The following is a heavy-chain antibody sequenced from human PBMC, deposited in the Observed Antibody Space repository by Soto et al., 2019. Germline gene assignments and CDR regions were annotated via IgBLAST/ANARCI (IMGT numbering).Heavy chain of an antibody. V-gene: IGHV1-69*13. J-gene: IGHJ5*02. Sequence: GASVKVCCKASGGTFSSYASRWVRQDPGQGLEWMGGIIPIFGTANYAQKFQGRVTITADESTSTAYMELSSLRSEDTAVYYCARDVSYYDSSGYNWFDPWGQGTLVTVSS. CDR1: GGTFSSYA. CDR2: IIPIFGTA. D-gene: IGHD3-22*01. CDR3: ARDVSYYDSSGYNWFDP.